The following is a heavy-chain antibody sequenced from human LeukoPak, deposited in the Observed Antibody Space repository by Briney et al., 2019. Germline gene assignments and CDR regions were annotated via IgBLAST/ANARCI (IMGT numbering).Heavy chain of an antibody. D-gene: IGHD2-15*01. CDR2: MSYDGSNK. Sequence: GGSLRLSCAASGFTFSSYAMHWVRQAPGKGLEWVAVMSYDGSNKYYADSVKGRFTISRDNSKNTLYLQMNSLRAEDTAVYYCARPHCSGGSCYWKGTDYWGQGTLVTVSS. CDR1: GFTFSSYA. CDR3: ARPHCSGGSCYWKGTDY. V-gene: IGHV3-30*04. J-gene: IGHJ4*02.